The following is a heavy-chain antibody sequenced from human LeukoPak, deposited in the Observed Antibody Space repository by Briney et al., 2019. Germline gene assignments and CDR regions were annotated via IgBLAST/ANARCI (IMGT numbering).Heavy chain of an antibody. Sequence: GGSLRLSCVASGFTFSTYWIHWVRQGPGKGLVWVSLISADGTTTTYADSVKGRFTVSRDNAKNTLYLQMNSLRAEDAAVYYCARGLAGAYRIMDVWGQGTTVTVS. CDR1: GFTFSTYW. J-gene: IGHJ6*02. D-gene: IGHD6-19*01. CDR2: ISADGTTT. V-gene: IGHV3-74*01. CDR3: ARGLAGAYRIMDV.